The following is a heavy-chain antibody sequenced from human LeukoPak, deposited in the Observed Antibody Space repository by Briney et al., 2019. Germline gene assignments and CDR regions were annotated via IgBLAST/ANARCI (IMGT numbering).Heavy chain of an antibody. CDR3: ARAEITMVRGGWGTYFDY. CDR2: IYTSGST. CDR1: GGSISSGSYY. Sequence: SETLSLTCTVSGGSISSGSYYWSWIRQPAGKGLEWIGRIYTSGSTNYNPSLKSRVTISVDTSKNRFSLKLSSVTAADTAVYYCARAEITMVRGGWGTYFDYWGQGTLVTVSS. D-gene: IGHD3-10*01. V-gene: IGHV4-61*02. J-gene: IGHJ4*02.